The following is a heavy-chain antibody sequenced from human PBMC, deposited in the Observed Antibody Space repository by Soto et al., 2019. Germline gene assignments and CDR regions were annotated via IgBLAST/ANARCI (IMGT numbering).Heavy chain of an antibody. CDR3: ARDRQGRKDYYGMDV. J-gene: IGHJ6*02. V-gene: IGHV3-48*02. CDR1: GFTFSSYS. CDR2: ISSSSSTI. Sequence: EVQLVESGGGLVQPGGSLRLSCAASGFTFSSYSMNWVRQAPGKGLEWVSYISSSSSTIYYADSVKGRFTISRDNAKNSLYLQMNSLRDEDTAVYYCARDRQGRKDYYGMDVWGQGTKVTVSS.